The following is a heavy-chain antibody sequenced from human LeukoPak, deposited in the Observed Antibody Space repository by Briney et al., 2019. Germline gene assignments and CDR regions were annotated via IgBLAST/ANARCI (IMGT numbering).Heavy chain of an antibody. Sequence: GGSLRLSCAASGFTFDDYAMHWVRQAPGKGLEWVSLISGDGGSTYYADSVKGRFTISRDNGKNSLYLQMNSLRTEDTALYYCAKDIAGGYGDYVGGWFDPWGQGTLVTVSS. CDR3: AKDIAGGYGDYVGGWFDP. J-gene: IGHJ5*02. D-gene: IGHD4-17*01. CDR1: GFTFDDYA. CDR2: ISGDGGST. V-gene: IGHV3-43*02.